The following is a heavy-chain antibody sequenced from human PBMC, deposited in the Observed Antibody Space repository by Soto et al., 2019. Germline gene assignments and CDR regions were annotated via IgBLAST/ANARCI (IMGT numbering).Heavy chain of an antibody. CDR3: ASPKIAFYNWFDP. D-gene: IGHD3-3*02. V-gene: IGHV4-30-2*01. CDR1: GGSISSDGSS. CDR2: IYDSGSS. J-gene: IGHJ5*02. Sequence: PSETLSLTCAVSGGSISSDGSSWSWIRQPPGKGLEWIGYIYDSGSSYYNPSLKSRVTISVDTSKNQFSLKLSSVTAADTAVYYCASPKIAFYNWFDPWGQGTLVTVS.